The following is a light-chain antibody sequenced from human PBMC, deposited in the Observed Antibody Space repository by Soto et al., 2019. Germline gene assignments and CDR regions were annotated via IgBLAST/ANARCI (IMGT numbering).Light chain of an antibody. CDR2: GAS. CDR3: EQYYLVPFP. Sequence: VVAPSQDSLGVSLGERATINFKSIHIFLYTSNNQHYLAWYQQKSGQPPKLLIYGASARESGVPARFSGSGSGTDFTLTINGLQADDVAGYCSEQYYLVPFPFGPVANVANK. V-gene: IGKV4-1*01. J-gene: IGKJ3*01. CDR1: HIFLYTSNNQHY.